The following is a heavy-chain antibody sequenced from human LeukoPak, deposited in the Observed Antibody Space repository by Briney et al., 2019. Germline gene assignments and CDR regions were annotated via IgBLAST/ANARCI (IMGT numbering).Heavy chain of an antibody. J-gene: IGHJ5*02. D-gene: IGHD3-3*01. CDR3: ARAMRSAPEPYYDFWSGYYKDNWFDP. Sequence: ASVKVSCKASGYTFTSYGISWVRQAPGQGLEWMGWISAYNGNTNYAQKLQGRVTMTTDTSTSTAYMELRSLRSDDTAVYYCARAMRSAPEPYYDFWSGYYKDNWFDPWGQGTLVTVSS. CDR2: ISAYNGNT. CDR1: GYTFTSYG. V-gene: IGHV1-18*01.